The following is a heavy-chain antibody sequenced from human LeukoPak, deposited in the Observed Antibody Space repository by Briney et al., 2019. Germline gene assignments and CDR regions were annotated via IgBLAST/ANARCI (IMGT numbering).Heavy chain of an antibody. J-gene: IGHJ6*02. CDR1: ADTLTGHD. D-gene: IGHD3-16*01. V-gene: IGHV1-8*02. CDR2: MNANSGNT. CDR3: ARENEESDYGDGMDV. Sequence: ASVKVSCKASADTLTGHDFHWVRQATGQGLEWMGWMNANSGNTEYAQKFQGRLTLTRNNAINTAYMELRSLRSEDTAIYFCARENEESDYGDGMDVWGQGTTVTVSS.